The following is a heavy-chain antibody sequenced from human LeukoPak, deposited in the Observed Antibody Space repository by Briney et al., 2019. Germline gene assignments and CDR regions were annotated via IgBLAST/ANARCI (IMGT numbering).Heavy chain of an antibody. Sequence: RGSLRLSCAASGFTFSSYAMHWVRQAPGKGLEWVAVISYDGSNKYYADSVKGRFTISRDNSKNTLYLQMNSLRAEDTAVYYCARGGSSGCFDYWGQGTLVTVSS. V-gene: IGHV3-30*04. CDR2: ISYDGSNK. J-gene: IGHJ4*02. CDR1: GFTFSSYA. CDR3: ARGGSSGCFDY. D-gene: IGHD6-19*01.